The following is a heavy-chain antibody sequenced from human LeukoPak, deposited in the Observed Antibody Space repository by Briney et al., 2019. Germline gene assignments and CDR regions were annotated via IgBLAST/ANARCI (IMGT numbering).Heavy chain of an antibody. D-gene: IGHD6-13*01. V-gene: IGHV3-48*03. CDR2: ISRTGNSI. CDR3: ARGPYSSNWYVDY. CDR1: GFIFTNYE. Sequence: GGSLRLSCAASGFIFTNYEMNWVRLAPGKGLEWISYISRTGNSIYYADSVKGRFTISRDSAKNSLYLQMNSLRAEDTAVYYCARGPYSSNWYVDYWGQGTLVTVAS. J-gene: IGHJ4*02.